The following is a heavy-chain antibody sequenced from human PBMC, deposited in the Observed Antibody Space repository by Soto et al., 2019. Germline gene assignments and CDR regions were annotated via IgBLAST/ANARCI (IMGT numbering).Heavy chain of an antibody. CDR1: GGSFSGYY. CDR2: INHSGST. V-gene: IGHV4-34*01. D-gene: IGHD5-18*01. J-gene: IGHJ4*02. Sequence: SETLSLTCAVYGGSFSGYYWSWIRQPPGKGLEWIGEINHSGSTNYNPSLKSRVTISVDTSKNQFSLKLSSVTAADTAVYYCARLGYSYGTEFDYWGQGTLVTVSS. CDR3: ARLGYSYGTEFDY.